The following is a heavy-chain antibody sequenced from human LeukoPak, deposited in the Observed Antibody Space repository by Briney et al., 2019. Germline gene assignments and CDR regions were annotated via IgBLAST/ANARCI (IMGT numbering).Heavy chain of an antibody. D-gene: IGHD3-10*01. V-gene: IGHV4-59*03. CDR3: ATFGRERKGLWFGESNYFDY. CDR2: MYYSGST. Sequence: SETLSLTCTVSGASISSYSWSWIRQPPGKGLEWIGNMYYSGSTNYSPSLKSRVTISVDTSKNQFSLKMSSVTAADTAVYYCATFGRERKGLWFGESNYFDYWGQGALVTVSS. CDR1: GASISSYS. J-gene: IGHJ4*02.